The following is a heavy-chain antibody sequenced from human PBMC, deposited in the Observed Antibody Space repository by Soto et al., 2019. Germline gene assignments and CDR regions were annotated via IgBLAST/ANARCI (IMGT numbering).Heavy chain of an antibody. CDR2: ISSSGSTI. CDR3: ARVGFQTHNYYYAMDV. D-gene: IGHD3-10*01. CDR1: GFTFSDYY. Sequence: PGGSLRLSCAASGFTFSDYYMSWIRQAPGKGLEWVSYISSSGSTIYYADSVKGRFTISRDNAKNSLYLQMNSLRAEDTAVYYCARVGFQTHNYYYAMDVRGQGTTVTVSS. V-gene: IGHV3-11*01. J-gene: IGHJ6*02.